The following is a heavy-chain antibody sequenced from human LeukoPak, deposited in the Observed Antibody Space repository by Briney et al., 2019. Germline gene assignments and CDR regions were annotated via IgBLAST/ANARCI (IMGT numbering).Heavy chain of an antibody. J-gene: IGHJ4*02. D-gene: IGHD4-17*01. CDR2: ISYDGSKR. V-gene: IGHV3-30-3*01. Sequence: AGGSLRLSCAASGFTFTSYAMHWIRQAPGKGLEWVAVISYDGSKRYYADADSVKGRFTISRDNSKNTLYLQMNSLRAEDTAVYYCARANYGDYLDYWGQGTLVTVSS. CDR1: GFTFTSYA. CDR3: ARANYGDYLDY.